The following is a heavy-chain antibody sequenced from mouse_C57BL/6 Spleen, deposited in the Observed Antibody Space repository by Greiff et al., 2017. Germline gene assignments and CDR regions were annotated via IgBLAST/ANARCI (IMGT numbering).Heavy chain of an antibody. CDR2: IWSGGST. CDR3: ATSNYDDYAMDY. V-gene: IGHV2-2*01. Sequence: VQLQQSGPGLVQPSQSLSITCTVSGFSLTSYGVHWVRQSPGKGLEWLGVIWSGGSTYYNAAFISRLSISKDNSKSQVFFKMNSLQADDTSIYYCATSNYDDYAMDYWGQGASVTVSS. J-gene: IGHJ4*01. D-gene: IGHD2-5*01. CDR1: GFSLTSYG.